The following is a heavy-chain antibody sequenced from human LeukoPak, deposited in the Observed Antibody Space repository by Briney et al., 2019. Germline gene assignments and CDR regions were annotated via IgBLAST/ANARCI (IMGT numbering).Heavy chain of an antibody. CDR1: GGSISSYY. CDR3: ARDRSAYDYDKRWFYYYMDV. J-gene: IGHJ6*03. V-gene: IGHV4-4*07. CDR2: IYTSGST. Sequence: PAETLSLTCSVSGGSISSYYWSWIRQPAGKGLECIGRIYTSGSTNYNPSLKSRVTMSVDTSKNQFSLKLSSVTAADTAVYYCARDRSAYDYDKRWFYYYMDVWGKGTTVTISS. D-gene: IGHD5-12*01.